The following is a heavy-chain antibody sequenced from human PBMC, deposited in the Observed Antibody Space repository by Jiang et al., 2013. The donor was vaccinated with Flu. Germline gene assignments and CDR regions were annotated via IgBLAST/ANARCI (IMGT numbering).Heavy chain of an antibody. D-gene: IGHD5-12*01. CDR1: GGTFSSYT. CDR3: AREGGGYDSAGYYDY. V-gene: IGHV1-69*04. Sequence: GAEVKKPGSSVKVSCKASGGTFSSYTISWVRQAPGQGLEWMGRIIPILGIANYAQKFQGRVTITADKSTSTAYMELSSLRSEDTAVYYCAREGGGYDSAGYYDYWGQGTLVTVSS. CDR2: IIPILGIA. J-gene: IGHJ4*02.